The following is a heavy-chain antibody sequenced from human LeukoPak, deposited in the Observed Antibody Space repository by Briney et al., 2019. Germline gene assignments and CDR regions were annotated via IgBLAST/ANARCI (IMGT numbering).Heavy chain of an antibody. CDR1: GFILSRYW. CDR3: ASDLQQYDRRGYYQY. Sequence: GGSLRLLCAPSGFILSRYWMSCARDAPGEGLVWVANKKQEGCDKYYMDSVKGRFTVYRDNAKNSVYLHMHSLRGEDTSVFYCASDLQQYDRRGYYQYWGQGAVVTVSS. D-gene: IGHD3-22*01. CDR2: KKQEGCDK. J-gene: IGHJ4*02. V-gene: IGHV3-7*01.